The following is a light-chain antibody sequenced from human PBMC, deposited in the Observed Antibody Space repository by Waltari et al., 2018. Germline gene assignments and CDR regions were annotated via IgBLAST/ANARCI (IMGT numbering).Light chain of an antibody. Sequence: QSALTQPVSVSGSPGQSIAISCTGTSSDVGGYDYVFWYQQHPGKVPKLMIYDVSARPSGVSNRFSGSTSGNTASLTISGLQAEDEADYYCTSFTSSRTYAFGTGTKVTVL. CDR3: TSFTSSRTYA. J-gene: IGLJ1*01. CDR2: DVS. V-gene: IGLV2-14*03. CDR1: SSDVGGYDY.